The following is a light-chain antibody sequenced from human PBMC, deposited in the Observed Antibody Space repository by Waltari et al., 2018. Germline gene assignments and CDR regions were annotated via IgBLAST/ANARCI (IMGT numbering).Light chain of an antibody. Sequence: EIVMTKSSLSLCVTLGETASNSCRSRQSLLHSNGNNYFDWYLQKPGHSPQVLIYLGSNRASGVPDRFSGSGSGTDFTLGISRVEAEDVGVYYCMQARQTPNTFGQGTKLEIE. V-gene: IGKV2-28*01. J-gene: IGKJ2*01. CDR2: LGS. CDR3: MQARQTPNT. CDR1: QSLLHSNGNNY.